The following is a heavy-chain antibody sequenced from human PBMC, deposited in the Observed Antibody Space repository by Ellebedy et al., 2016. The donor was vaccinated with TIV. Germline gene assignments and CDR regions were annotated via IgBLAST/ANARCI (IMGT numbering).Heavy chain of an antibody. Sequence: GESLKISCAASGSTFSNYEMNWVRQAPGKGLEWLSYISSPGTTIYYADSVKGRFTISRDSAKKSLYLQMNSLRAEDTAVYYCARSEGPFDYWGQGTLVTVSS. V-gene: IGHV3-48*03. J-gene: IGHJ4*02. CDR2: ISSPGTTI. CDR3: ARSEGPFDY. CDR1: GSTFSNYE.